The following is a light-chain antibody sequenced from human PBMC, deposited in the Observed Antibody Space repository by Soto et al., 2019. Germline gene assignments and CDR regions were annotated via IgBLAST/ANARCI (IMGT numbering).Light chain of an antibody. CDR2: AAS. Sequence: DIQMTQSPSSLSASVGDRVTITCRASQSISSYLNWYQQKPGKAPKLLIYAASSLQSGVPSRFSCSGSGTDFTLTISSLQPEDFATYYYQQNYSTPQTFGQGIKVEIK. V-gene: IGKV1-39*01. CDR1: QSISSY. CDR3: QQNYSTPQT. J-gene: IGKJ1*01.